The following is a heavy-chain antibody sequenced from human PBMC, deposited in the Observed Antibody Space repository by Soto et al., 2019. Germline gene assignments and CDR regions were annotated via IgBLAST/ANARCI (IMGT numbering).Heavy chain of an antibody. CDR2: IYYSGST. CDR1: GDSISISSHY. D-gene: IGHD3-3*01. V-gene: IGHV4-39*01. CDR3: ARITILGVLTYYMDV. J-gene: IGHJ6*03. Sequence: QVQLQESGPGLVKPSETLSLTCTVSGDSISISSHYWAWIRQPPGKGLEWIANIYYSGSTYYNPSLKSRPTISLDTSKNQFSLSLSSVTAADTAVYYCARITILGVLTYYMDVWGKGTTVTVSS.